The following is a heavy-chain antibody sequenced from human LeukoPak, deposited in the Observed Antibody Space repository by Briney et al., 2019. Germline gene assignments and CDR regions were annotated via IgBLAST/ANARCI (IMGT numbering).Heavy chain of an antibody. CDR2: ISAYNGDT. D-gene: IGHD3-10*01. CDR1: GYTFTSYG. CDR3: ARDSIMVRGATDY. V-gene: IGHV1-18*01. Sequence: GASVKVSCKASGYTFTSYGISWVRQAPGQGLEWMGWISAYNGDTNYAQKFQGRVTMTTDTSTNTAYMDLRSLRSDDTAVYYCARDSIMVRGATDYWGQGTLVTVSS. J-gene: IGHJ4*02.